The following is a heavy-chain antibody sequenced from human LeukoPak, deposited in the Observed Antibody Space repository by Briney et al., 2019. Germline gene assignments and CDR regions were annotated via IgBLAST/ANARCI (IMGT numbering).Heavy chain of an antibody. CDR3: ARDSVTTISYYYYGMDV. V-gene: IGHV4-4*07. J-gene: IGHJ6*02. Sequence: SETLSLTCTVSGGSISSYYWSWIRQPAGKGLEWIGRIYTSGSANYNPSLKSRVTMSVDTSKNQFPLKLSSVTAADTAVYYCARDSVTTISYYYYGMDVWGQGTTVTVSS. CDR2: IYTSGSA. D-gene: IGHD4-4*01. CDR1: GGSISSYY.